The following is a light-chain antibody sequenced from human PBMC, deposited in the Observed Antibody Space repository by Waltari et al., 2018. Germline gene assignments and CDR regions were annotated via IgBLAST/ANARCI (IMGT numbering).Light chain of an antibody. CDR2: KSS. V-gene: IGKV1-5*03. J-gene: IGKJ3*01. CDR1: QSISRW. CDR3: QHYNSFSALFT. Sequence: DIQMTQSPSPVSASVGDRVTITSRASQSISRWLAWYQQKPGKAPKLLIHKSSSLQSGVPSRFSGSGSGTEFTLNITSLQPDDFATYYCQHYNSFSALFTFGPGTQVDIK.